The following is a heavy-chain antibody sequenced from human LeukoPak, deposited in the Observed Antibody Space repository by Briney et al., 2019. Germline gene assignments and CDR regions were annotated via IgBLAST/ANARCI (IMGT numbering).Heavy chain of an antibody. Sequence: GGSLRLSCAASEFTFSTYGMHWVRQAPGKGREWVAFIRNDGRNTYYADSVKGRFTISRDNSKNTLYLQMNSLRTEDTAVYYCAKDLAAVDIWGQGTMVTVSS. J-gene: IGHJ3*02. CDR1: EFTFSTYG. V-gene: IGHV3-30*02. CDR2: IRNDGRNT. CDR3: AKDLAAVDI.